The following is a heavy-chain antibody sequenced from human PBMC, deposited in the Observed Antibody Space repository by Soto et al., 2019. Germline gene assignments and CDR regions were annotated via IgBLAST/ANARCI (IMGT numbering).Heavy chain of an antibody. D-gene: IGHD2-2*01. Sequence: QVQLQESGPGLVKPSGTLSLTCAVSGGSISSSNWWSWVRQPPGKGLVWIGEIYHSGSTNYNPSLKSRVTISVDKSKNQFSLKLSSVTAADTAVYYCARDLEVPAATPTGYYYGMDVWGQGTTVTVSS. CDR1: GGSISSSNW. CDR2: IYHSGST. J-gene: IGHJ6*02. CDR3: ARDLEVPAATPTGYYYGMDV. V-gene: IGHV4-4*02.